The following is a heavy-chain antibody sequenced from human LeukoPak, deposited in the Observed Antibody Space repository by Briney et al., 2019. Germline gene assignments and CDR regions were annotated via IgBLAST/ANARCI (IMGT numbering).Heavy chain of an antibody. V-gene: IGHV4-4*07. Sequence: PSETLSLTCTVSGGSITTYQWTWIRQPAGKGLEWIGLIYTSGNTNYNPSLKSRVTISVDTSRNQFSLKLSSVTAADTAVFHCARHSRGYYDSTGYYYGSHAFDIWGQGTMVTVSS. CDR2: IYTSGNT. CDR3: ARHSRGYYDSTGYYYGSHAFDI. CDR1: GGSITTYQ. D-gene: IGHD3-22*01. J-gene: IGHJ3*02.